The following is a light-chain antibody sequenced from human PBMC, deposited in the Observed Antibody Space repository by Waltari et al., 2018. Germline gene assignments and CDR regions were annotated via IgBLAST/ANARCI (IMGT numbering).Light chain of an antibody. Sequence: QSALTQPPSASGSPGQSVTISCTGTSRDVGGYKYVYWYQQHPGKAPKLMIYEVSKRPSGVPVRFSGSKSGNTASLTVSGLQAEDEADYYCSSYAGSNNLVVFGGGTKLTVL. V-gene: IGLV2-8*01. CDR1: SRDVGGYKY. J-gene: IGLJ2*01. CDR3: SSYAGSNNLVV. CDR2: EVS.